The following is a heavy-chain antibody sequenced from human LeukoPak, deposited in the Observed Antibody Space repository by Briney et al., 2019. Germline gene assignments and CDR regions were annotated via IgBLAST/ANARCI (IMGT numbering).Heavy chain of an antibody. J-gene: IGHJ4*02. V-gene: IGHV5-51*01. CDR2: IYPGDSDT. CDR1: GYSFTSYW. Sequence: GESLKISCKGSGYSFTSYWIGWVRQMPGKGLEWMGIIYPGDSDTRYSPSFQGQVTISADKSISTAYLQWSSLKASDTAMYYCARHPSRGLWFGKLLPPRYDYWGQGTLVTVSS. D-gene: IGHD3-10*01. CDR3: ARHPSRGLWFGKLLPPRYDY.